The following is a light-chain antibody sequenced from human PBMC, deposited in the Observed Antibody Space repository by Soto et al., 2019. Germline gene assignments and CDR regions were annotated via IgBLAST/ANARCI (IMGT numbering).Light chain of an antibody. CDR3: QQSYTTPRT. CDR1: QSISTF. V-gene: IGKV1-39*01. J-gene: IGKJ1*01. CDR2: AAS. Sequence: DIQMTQSPSSLSASVGDRVSVTCRASQSISTFLNWYQQRPGEAPKLLIYAASSLQSGVPSRFSGSGSWAYFTLTIGSLQPEDFATYFCQQSYTTPRTFGQGTKVEVK.